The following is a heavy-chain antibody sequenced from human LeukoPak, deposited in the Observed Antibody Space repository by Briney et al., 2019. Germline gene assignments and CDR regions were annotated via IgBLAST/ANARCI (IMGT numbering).Heavy chain of an antibody. V-gene: IGHV4-30-4*08. J-gene: IGHJ4*02. CDR3: ARVSGSSGWYLMLGFDY. CDR1: GGSISSGDYY. D-gene: IGHD6-19*01. CDR2: ICYSGST. Sequence: SQTLSLTCTVSGGSISSGDYYWSWIRQPPGKGLEWIGYICYSGSTYYNPSLKSRVTISVDTSKNQFSLKLSSVTAADAAVYYCARVSGSSGWYLMLGFDYWGQGTLVTVSS.